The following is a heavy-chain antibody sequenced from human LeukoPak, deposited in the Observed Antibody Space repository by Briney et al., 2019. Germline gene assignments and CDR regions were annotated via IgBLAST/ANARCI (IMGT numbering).Heavy chain of an antibody. CDR1: GFTFSSYA. CDR3: AKDPHCSSTSCSGWFDP. V-gene: IGHV3-23*01. Sequence: GGSLRLSCAASGFTFSSYAMSWVRQAPGKGLEWVSAISGSGGSTYYADSVKGRFTISRDNSKNTLYLQMNSLRAEDTAVYYCAKDPHCSSTSCSGWFDPWGQGTLVTVSS. J-gene: IGHJ5*02. D-gene: IGHD2-2*01. CDR2: ISGSGGST.